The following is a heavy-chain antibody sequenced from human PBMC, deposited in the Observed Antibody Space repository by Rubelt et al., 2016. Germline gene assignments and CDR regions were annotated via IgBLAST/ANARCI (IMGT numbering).Heavy chain of an antibody. CDR2: INHSGST. D-gene: IGHD3-22*01. J-gene: IGHJ4*02. Sequence: GQLQQWGAGLLKPSETLSLTCAVYGGSFSAYYWSWIRQPPGKGLEWIGEINHSGSTSYNPSLKSRVTISADTSKNQFSLRLNSVTAADTAVYYCARDHRIVVGCFDYWGQGTLVTVSS. CDR1: GGSFSAYY. CDR3: ARDHRIVVGCFDY. V-gene: IGHV4-34*02.